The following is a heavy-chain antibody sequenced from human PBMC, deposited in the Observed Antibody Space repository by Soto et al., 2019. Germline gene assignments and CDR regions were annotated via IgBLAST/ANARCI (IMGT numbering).Heavy chain of an antibody. CDR2: ISSSSSTI. J-gene: IGHJ6*02. V-gene: IGHV3-48*02. Sequence: PGGSLRLSCAAFGFTVSGKKYVAWVRQAPGKGLEWVSYISSSSSTIYYADSVKGRFTISRDNAKNSLYLQIKSLRDEDTAVYYCARTTIFGVVTGCGMDVWGQGTKVTV. D-gene: IGHD3-3*01. CDR3: ARTTIFGVVTGCGMDV. CDR1: GFTVSGKKY.